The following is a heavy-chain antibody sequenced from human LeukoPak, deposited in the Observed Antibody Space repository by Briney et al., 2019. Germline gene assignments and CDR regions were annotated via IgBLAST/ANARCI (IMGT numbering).Heavy chain of an antibody. V-gene: IGHV4-4*02. CDR1: GGSISSSNW. CDR3: ARDGYSYGLGVDAFDI. CDR2: IYHSGST. D-gene: IGHD5-18*01. J-gene: IGHJ3*02. Sequence: SETLSLTCVVSGGSISSSNWWSWVRQPPGKGLEWIGEIYHSGSTNYNPSLKSRVTISVDKSKNQFSPKLSSVTAADTAVYYCARDGYSYGLGVDAFDIWGQGTMVTVSS.